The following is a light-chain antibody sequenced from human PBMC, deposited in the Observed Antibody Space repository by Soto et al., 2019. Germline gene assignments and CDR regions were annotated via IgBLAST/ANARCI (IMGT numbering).Light chain of an antibody. J-gene: IGKJ2*01. V-gene: IGKV3-20*01. CDR2: GAS. Sequence: EIVLTQSPSTLSLSPGERATLSCRASQSVSSSYLAWYQQKPGQAPRLLIYGASSRATGIPDRFSGSGSGTDFTLTISRLEPEDFAVYYCQQYGSSTEYTFGQGTKLEIK. CDR3: QQYGSSTEYT. CDR1: QSVSSSY.